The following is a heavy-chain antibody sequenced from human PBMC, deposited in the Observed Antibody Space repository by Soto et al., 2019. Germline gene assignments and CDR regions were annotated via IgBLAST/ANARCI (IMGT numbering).Heavy chain of an antibody. D-gene: IGHD2-2*01. CDR2: AHHSGRT. CDR1: EGYMTSSNG. Sequence: PSETMSLTCAVYEGYMTSSNGRSWISQTPGKGLEWIGEAHHSGRTNYNPSLKSRVTISVDKSKNHFSLKLSSVTAEDTAVYYCARDYLVVPHRVIDYWGQGTLVTVSS. V-gene: IGHV4-4*02. CDR3: ARDYLVVPHRVIDY. J-gene: IGHJ4*02.